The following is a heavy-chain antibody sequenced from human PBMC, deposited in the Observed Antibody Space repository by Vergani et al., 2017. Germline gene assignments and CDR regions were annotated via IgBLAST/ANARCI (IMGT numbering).Heavy chain of an antibody. J-gene: IGHJ5*02. CDR1: GFTFTSSA. CDR3: ARALGNWNDLFDP. CDR2: INAGNGNT. V-gene: IGHV1-3*01. Sequence: QLVQSGPEVKKPGTSVKVSCKASGFTFTSSAMHWVRQAPGQRLEWMGWINAGNGNTKYSQKFQGRVTITRDTSASTAYMELSSLRSEDTAVYYCARALGNWNDLFDPWGQGTLVTVSS. D-gene: IGHD1-1*01.